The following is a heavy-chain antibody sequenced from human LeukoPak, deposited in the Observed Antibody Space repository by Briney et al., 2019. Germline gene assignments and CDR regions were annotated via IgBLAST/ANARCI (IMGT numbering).Heavy chain of an antibody. CDR3: ARAVTGYYFDY. D-gene: IGHD6-19*01. J-gene: IGHJ4*02. CDR2: IYIVGTT. Sequence: GGSLRLPCAASGFTFSDYGMHWVRQAPGKGLEWVSIIYIVGTTHYPDSVKGRFTISRDNSKNTLYLQMNNLRADDTAVYYCARAVTGYYFDYWGQGTLVTVSS. CDR1: GFTFSDYG. V-gene: IGHV3-66*01.